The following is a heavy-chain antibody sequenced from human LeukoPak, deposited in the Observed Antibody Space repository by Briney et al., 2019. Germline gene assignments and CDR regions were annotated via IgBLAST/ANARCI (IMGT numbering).Heavy chain of an antibody. CDR3: AKKIGAPYDSSESYFLFDY. D-gene: IGHD3-22*01. J-gene: IGHJ4*02. Sequence: GGSLRLSCAASGFTLSSYGMYWVRQAPGKGLEWVAVISYDGSNKYYADSVKGRFTISRDNSKNTLYLQMNSLRADDTAIYYCAKKIGAPYDSSESYFLFDYWGQGTLVTVSS. V-gene: IGHV3-30*18. CDR2: ISYDGSNK. CDR1: GFTLSSYG.